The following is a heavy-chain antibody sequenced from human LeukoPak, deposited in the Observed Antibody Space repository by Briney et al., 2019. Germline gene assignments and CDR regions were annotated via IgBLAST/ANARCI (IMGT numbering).Heavy chain of an antibody. J-gene: IGHJ4*02. CDR3: AKGEGSGEGDY. D-gene: IGHD6-19*01. CDR1: GFTFDDYA. V-gene: IGHV3-9*01. CDR2: ISWNSDNI. Sequence: GGSLRLSCAASGFTFDDYAIHWVRQAPGKGLEWVSGISWNSDNIGYADSVKGRFTISRDNAKNSLYLQMNSLRAEDTALYYCAKGEGSGEGDYWGQGTLVTVSS.